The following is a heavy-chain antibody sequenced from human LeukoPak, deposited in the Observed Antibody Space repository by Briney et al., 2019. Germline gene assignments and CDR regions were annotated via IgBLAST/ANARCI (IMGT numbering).Heavy chain of an antibody. Sequence: PGGSLRLSCAASGFPFRSYAMHWVRQAPGKGLEWVAFIRYDGSNKYYADSVKGRFTISRDNSKNTLYLQMNSLRAEDTAVYYCAKGLNIVVVPAAILGGGYFDYWGQGTLVTVSS. J-gene: IGHJ4*02. CDR3: AKGLNIVVVPAAILGGGYFDY. CDR2: IRYDGSNK. CDR1: GFPFRSYA. V-gene: IGHV3-30*02. D-gene: IGHD2-2*01.